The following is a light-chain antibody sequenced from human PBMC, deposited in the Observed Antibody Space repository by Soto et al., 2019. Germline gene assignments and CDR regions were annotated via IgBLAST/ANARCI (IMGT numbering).Light chain of an antibody. V-gene: IGLV1-44*01. CDR3: AAWDGSLNNVL. CDR2: GDN. CDR1: GSSIGTNT. J-gene: IGLJ2*01. Sequence: QSVLTQPPSASGTPGQRVTISCSGSGSSIGTNTVNWYRQLPGTAPKLLIYGDNQRPSGVPDRFSGSKSDTSASLAIGGRQSEDEAEYYCAAWDGSLNNVLFGGGTQLTVL.